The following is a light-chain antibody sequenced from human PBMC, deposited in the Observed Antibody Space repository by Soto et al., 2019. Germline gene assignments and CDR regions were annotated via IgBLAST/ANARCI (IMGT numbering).Light chain of an antibody. V-gene: IGLV2-11*01. J-gene: IGLJ1*01. CDR2: DVT. CDR3: CSFAGSHV. Sequence: SVLTQPRSVSGSPGESVTISCTGLSRHAVDYNFVSWYQQFPGKAPKLMIYDVTKRPSGVPDRFSGSKSADTASLTISGLQADDEADYYCCSFAGSHVFGTGTKVTVL. CDR1: SRHAVDYNF.